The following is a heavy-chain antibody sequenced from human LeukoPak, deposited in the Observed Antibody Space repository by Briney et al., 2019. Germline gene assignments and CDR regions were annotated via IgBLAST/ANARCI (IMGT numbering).Heavy chain of an antibody. D-gene: IGHD7-27*01. CDR2: IYTSGST. CDR3: ASRKLGNDY. Sequence: PSETLSLTCTVSGGSISSGSYYWSLIRQPAGRGLEWIGRIYTSGSTNYNPSLKSRVTISADTSKNQFSLKLISVTAADTAVYYCASRKLGNDYWGQGTLVTVSS. J-gene: IGHJ4*02. CDR1: GGSISSGSYY. V-gene: IGHV4-61*02.